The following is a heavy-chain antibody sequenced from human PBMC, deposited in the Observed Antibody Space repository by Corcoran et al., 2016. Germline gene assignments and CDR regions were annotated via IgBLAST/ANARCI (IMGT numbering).Heavy chain of an antibody. CDR2: ISYDGRNT. J-gene: IGHJ6*02. CDR1: GFAFSSYG. D-gene: IGHD1-26*01. CDR3: AQWGKWELFYYNGMDV. V-gene: IGHV3-30*18. Sequence: QVQLVESGGGVVQPGRSLRLSCAASGFAFSSYGMHWVRQAPGKGLEWVAVISYDGRNTYYADSVKGRSNISRDNSKNTLYLQMNSLRAEDTAVYYCAQWGKWELFYYNGMDVWGPGTTVTVSS.